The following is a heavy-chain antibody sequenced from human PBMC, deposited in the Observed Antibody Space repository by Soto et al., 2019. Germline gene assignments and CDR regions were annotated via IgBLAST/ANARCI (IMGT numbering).Heavy chain of an antibody. J-gene: IGHJ4*02. CDR2: LSGSGYTT. CDR1: GFTFSRYA. Sequence: LRLSCAASGFTFSRYAMSWVRQAPGKGLEWVSALSGSGYTTYYADSVKGRFTISRDNSNNTLYLQMNSLRVEDTAVYFCARWDSFGYYFDSWGQGTPVTVSS. CDR3: ARWDSFGYYFDS. D-gene: IGHD5-18*01. V-gene: IGHV3-23*01.